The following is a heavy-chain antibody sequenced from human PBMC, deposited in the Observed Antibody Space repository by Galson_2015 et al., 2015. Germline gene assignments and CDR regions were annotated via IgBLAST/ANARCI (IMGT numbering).Heavy chain of an antibody. J-gene: IGHJ4*02. Sequence: SLRLACAASGFTFRNNAMHWVRQAPGKGLEWLAVLSFDENIEYYADSVKGRFNISRDNSKNTLYLQMRSLTVEDTAVYYCARAVATVPDYWGQGALVTVSS. D-gene: IGHD5-12*01. V-gene: IGHV3-30-3*01. CDR2: LSFDENIE. CDR1: GFTFRNNA. CDR3: ARAVATVPDY.